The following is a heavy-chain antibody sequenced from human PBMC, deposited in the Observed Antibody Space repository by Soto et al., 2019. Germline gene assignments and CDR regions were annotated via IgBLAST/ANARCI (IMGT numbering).Heavy chain of an antibody. J-gene: IGHJ6*02. Sequence: QVQLVQSGAEVKKPGSSVKVSCKASGGTFSSYAISWVRQAPGRGLEWMGGIIPIFGTANYAQKFQGRVTITADESTSTAYMELSSLRSEDTAVYYCAAGGYSYGSGLYYYYGMDVCGQGTTVTVSS. CDR3: AAGGYSYGSGLYYYYGMDV. V-gene: IGHV1-69*01. CDR1: GGTFSSYA. D-gene: IGHD5-18*01. CDR2: IIPIFGTA.